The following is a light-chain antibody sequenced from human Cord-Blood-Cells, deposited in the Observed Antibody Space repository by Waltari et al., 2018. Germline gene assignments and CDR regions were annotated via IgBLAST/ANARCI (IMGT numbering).Light chain of an antibody. CDR2: GAS. CDR3: QQYNNWPPLT. CDR1: QSVSSN. J-gene: IGKJ4*01. Sequence: EVAVTQSPATLSVSRGDRATLACRASQSVSSNLAWYQQKPGQAPRLLIYGASTRATGIPARFSGSGSGTEFTLTISSLQSEDFAVYYCQQYNNWPPLTFGGGTKVEIK. V-gene: IGKV3-15*01.